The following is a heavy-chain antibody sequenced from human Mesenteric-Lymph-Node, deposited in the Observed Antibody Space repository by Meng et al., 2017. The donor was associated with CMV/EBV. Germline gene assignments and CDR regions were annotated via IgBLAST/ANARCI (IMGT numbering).Heavy chain of an antibody. J-gene: IGHJ4*02. CDR2: IRHDGDNE. CDR1: GFTFSNYG. Sequence: GGSLRLSCAASGFTFSNYGMNWVRQAPGKGLEWVAFIRHDGDNEYYAESVKGRFSISRDNSDNTLYLQMNSLRAGDTAVYYCAGPLNPHYYYDSSGYYYWGQGTLVTVSS. V-gene: IGHV3-30*02. D-gene: IGHD3-22*01. CDR3: AGPLNPHYYYDSSGYYY.